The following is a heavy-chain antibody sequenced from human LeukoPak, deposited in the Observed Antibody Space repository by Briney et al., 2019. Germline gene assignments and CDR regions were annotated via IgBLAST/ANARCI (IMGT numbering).Heavy chain of an antibody. CDR2: IYTSGST. D-gene: IGHD2-15*01. CDR1: GGSISSYY. Sequence: SETLSLTCTVSGGSISSYYWSWIRQPAGKGLEWIGRIYTSGSTNYNPSLKSRVTMSVDTSKNQFSLKLSSVTAADTAVYYCARALYCSGGSCYSYWYFDLWAVAPWSLSPQ. CDR3: ARALYCSGGSCYSYWYFDL. J-gene: IGHJ2*01. V-gene: IGHV4-4*07.